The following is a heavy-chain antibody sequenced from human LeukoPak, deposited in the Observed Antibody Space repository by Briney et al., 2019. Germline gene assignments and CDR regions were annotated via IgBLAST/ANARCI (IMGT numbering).Heavy chain of an antibody. J-gene: IGHJ4*02. D-gene: IGHD3-22*01. Sequence: GGSLRLSCAASGFAFSSYEMNWVRQAPGKGLECVSYISSSGSTIYYADPVKGRFTIPRDNAKNPLYLQMNSLRAEDTAVYYFARVDSRHSSPHPFDYWGQASLVTVSS. V-gene: IGHV3-48*03. CDR3: ARVDSRHSSPHPFDY. CDR1: GFAFSSYE. CDR2: ISSSGSTI.